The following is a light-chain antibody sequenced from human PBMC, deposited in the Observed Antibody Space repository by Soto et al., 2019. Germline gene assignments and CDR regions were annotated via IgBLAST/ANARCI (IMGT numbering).Light chain of an antibody. V-gene: IGLV1-44*01. J-gene: IGLJ2*01. Sequence: QSVVTQPPSASGTPGQRATISCSGTYSNIGDNTVNWYQQVPGTAPKLLIYSDDQRPSGVPDRFSGSRSGSSASLAISGLQSDDEADYYCSAWDDSLNGVIFGGGTQLTVL. CDR3: SAWDDSLNGVI. CDR2: SDD. CDR1: YSNIGDNT.